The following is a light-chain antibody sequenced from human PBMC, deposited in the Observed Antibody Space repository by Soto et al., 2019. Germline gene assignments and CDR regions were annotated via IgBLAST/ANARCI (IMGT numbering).Light chain of an antibody. CDR3: QQRSNWPPSWT. CDR1: QSVSSY. V-gene: IGKV3-11*01. Sequence: EIVLTQSPATLSLSPGERATLSCRASQSVSSYLAWYQQKPGQAPRLLIYDASNRATGIPARFSGSGSGTDFTLTTSSLEPEDFAVYYCQQRSNWPPSWTVGQGTKVEIK. J-gene: IGKJ1*01. CDR2: DAS.